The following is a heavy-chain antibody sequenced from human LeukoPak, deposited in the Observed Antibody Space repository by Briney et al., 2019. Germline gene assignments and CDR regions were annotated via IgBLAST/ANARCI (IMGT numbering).Heavy chain of an antibody. CDR1: GFTFSTYE. V-gene: IGHV3-48*03. CDR2: ITSSGSPI. Sequence: GGSLRLSCAVSGFTFSTYEMNWVRQAPGKGLEWISFITSSGSPIYYADSVRGRFTISRDNARNSLYLQMNSLTPEDTAIYYCARCPYSGRSFDIWGQGTMVTVSS. D-gene: IGHD1-26*01. J-gene: IGHJ3*02. CDR3: ARCPYSGRSFDI.